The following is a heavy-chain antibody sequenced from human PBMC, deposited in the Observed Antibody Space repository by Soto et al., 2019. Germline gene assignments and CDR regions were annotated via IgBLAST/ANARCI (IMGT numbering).Heavy chain of an antibody. CDR3: ARGWETVGTTTPFAY. CDR1: GGTFSNYA. V-gene: IGHV1-69*06. D-gene: IGHD1-26*01. J-gene: IGHJ4*02. Sequence: QVQLVQSGAEVKKPGSSVKVSCKASGGTFSNYAINWVRQAPGQGLEWMGGIIPLFGTPNYAQKFQGRVTFTPHKSTSTAYMEVRSLGSEDPAVYYCARGWETVGTTTPFAYWGQGTLVTVSS. CDR2: IIPLFGTP.